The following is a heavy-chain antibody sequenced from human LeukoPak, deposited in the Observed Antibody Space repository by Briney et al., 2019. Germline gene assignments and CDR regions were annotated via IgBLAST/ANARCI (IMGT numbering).Heavy chain of an antibody. V-gene: IGHV4-39*01. CDR3: ARQLYSSATV. J-gene: IGHJ6*02. CDR2: IYYSGST. CDR1: GGSISSSNYF. D-gene: IGHD6-25*01. Sequence: SETLSLTCTVSGGSISSSNYFWGWIRQPPGKGLEWIGNIYYSGSTYYNPSLKSRVTIPVDTSKNQFSLQLSSVTVADTAVYYCARQLYSSATVWGQGTTVTVSS.